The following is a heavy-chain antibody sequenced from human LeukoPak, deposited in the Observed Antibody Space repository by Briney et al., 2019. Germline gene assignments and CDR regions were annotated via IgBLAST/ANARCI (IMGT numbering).Heavy chain of an antibody. J-gene: IGHJ4*02. CDR1: GFTFSSYA. CDR3: ALTTVTTYSFDY. D-gene: IGHD4-17*01. CDR2: ISGSGGST. V-gene: IGHV3-23*01. Sequence: GGSLRLSCAASGFTFSSYAMSWVRQAPGKGLEWVLAISGSGGSTYYADSVKGRFTISRDNSKNTLYLQMNSLRAEDTAVYYCALTTVTTYSFDYWGQGTLVTVSS.